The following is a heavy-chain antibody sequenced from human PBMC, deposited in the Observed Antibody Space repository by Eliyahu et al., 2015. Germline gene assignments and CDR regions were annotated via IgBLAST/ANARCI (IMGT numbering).Heavy chain of an antibody. CDR3: ARGKYYYDSSGYNDAFDI. V-gene: IGHV4-34*01. CDR2: INHSGST. J-gene: IGHJ3*02. D-gene: IGHD3-22*01. Sequence: QVQLQQWGAGLLKPSETLSLTCAVYGGSFSGYYWSWIRQPPGKGLEWIGEINHSGSTNYNPSLKSRVTISVDTSKNQFSLKLSSVTAADTAVYYCARGKYYYDSSGYNDAFDIWGQGTMVTVSS. CDR1: GGSFSGYY.